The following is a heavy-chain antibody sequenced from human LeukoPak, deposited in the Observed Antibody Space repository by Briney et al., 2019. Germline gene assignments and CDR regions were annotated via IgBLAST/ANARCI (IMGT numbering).Heavy chain of an antibody. D-gene: IGHD1-26*01. Sequence: GGSLRLSCAASGMTFRSHWMTWVRQTTGKGLEWLATIKSDGSEIYYLDSVKGRFTISRDNAKNSLYLQMNSLRAEDTAVYYCAREATGGSSWELLDWFDPWGQGTLVTVSS. CDR2: IKSDGSEI. V-gene: IGHV3-7*01. CDR1: GMTFRSHW. CDR3: AREATGGSSWELLDWFDP. J-gene: IGHJ5*02.